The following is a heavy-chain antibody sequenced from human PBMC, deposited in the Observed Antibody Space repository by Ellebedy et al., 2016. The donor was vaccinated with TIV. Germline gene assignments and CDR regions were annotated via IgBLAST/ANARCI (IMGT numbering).Heavy chain of an antibody. D-gene: IGHD3-22*01. J-gene: IGHJ1*01. V-gene: IGHV3-23*01. CDR3: AKDLRDSSGLVYFQH. CDR2: ISGSGGST. Sequence: GESLKISCAASGFTFSSYAMSWVRQAPGKGLEWVSAISGSGGSTYYADSVKGRFTISRANSKTTLYLQMNSLRAEDTAVYYCAKDLRDSSGLVYFQHWGQGTLVTVSS. CDR1: GFTFSSYA.